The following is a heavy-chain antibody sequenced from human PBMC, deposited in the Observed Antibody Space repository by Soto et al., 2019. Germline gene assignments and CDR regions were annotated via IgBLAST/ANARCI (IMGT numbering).Heavy chain of an antibody. CDR1: GYTFTNYG. J-gene: IGHJ4*02. Sequence: GPEVKKPGASVKVSCKASGYTFTNYGVSWVRQAPGQGLEWMGWISPNNGNTQFAQKFQDRVTLTIDTSTTTAYMEVRSLISDDTAVYYCAEFDFGDYYFDSWGQGTLVTVSS. D-gene: IGHD4-17*01. CDR2: ISPNNGNT. CDR3: AEFDFGDYYFDS. V-gene: IGHV1-18*01.